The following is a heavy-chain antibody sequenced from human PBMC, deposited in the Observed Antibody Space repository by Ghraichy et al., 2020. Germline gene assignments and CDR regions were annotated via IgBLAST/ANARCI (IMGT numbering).Heavy chain of an antibody. J-gene: IGHJ5*02. CDR2: IGADAVTT. CDR3: AKGGHNTGYGFDP. CDR1: GFTFRSYS. V-gene: IGHV3-23*01. Sequence: RGSLRLSCATSGFTFRSYSMNWVRQAPGKGLEWVSIIGADAVTTYYADSVKGRFTVSRDNSKNTLYLIMSGPRAEDTAVYYCAKGGHNTGYGFDPWGQGTLVTVSS. D-gene: IGHD5-12*01.